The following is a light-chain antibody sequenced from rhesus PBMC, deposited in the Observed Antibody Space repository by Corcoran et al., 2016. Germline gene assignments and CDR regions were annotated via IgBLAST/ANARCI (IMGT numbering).Light chain of an antibody. V-gene: IGKV3-42*02. CDR2: YAS. CDR3: QKYNDWPPT. CDR1: QSVGST. Sequence: EIVMTQSPATLSLSPGERATLSCRASQSVGSTLAWYQQKPGQAPRLLIYYASRRATGIPDRFSGSGSGTKFTLTISSLDPEDVGVYYCQKYNDWPPTFGGGTKVEIK. J-gene: IGKJ4*01.